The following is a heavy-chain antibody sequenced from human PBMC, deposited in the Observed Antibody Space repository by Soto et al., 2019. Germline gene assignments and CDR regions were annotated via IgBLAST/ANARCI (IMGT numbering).Heavy chain of an antibody. V-gene: IGHV4-59*08. J-gene: IGHJ3*02. D-gene: IGHD3-16*02. CDR1: GGSISSYY. CDR2: IYYSGST. CDR3: ARRYDYIWGSYRYREDAFDI. Sequence: SETLSLTCTVSGGSISSYYWSWIRQPPGKGLEWIGYIYYSGSTNYNPSLKSRVTISVDTSKNQFSLKLSSVTAADTAVYYCARRYDYIWGSYRYREDAFDIWGQGTKVTVAS.